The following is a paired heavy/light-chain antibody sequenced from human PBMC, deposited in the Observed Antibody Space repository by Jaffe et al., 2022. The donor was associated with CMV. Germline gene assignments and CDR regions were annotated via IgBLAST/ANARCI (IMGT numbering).Heavy chain of an antibody. J-gene: IGHJ4*02. V-gene: IGHV3-21*02. D-gene: IGHD2-8*01. CDR2: ITGSGNFK. CDR3: ATFDCTNDVCRVDGTPNMVSLEN. Sequence: VQLVESGGGLVKPGGSLKLSCAASGFTFNYYTMNWVRLAPGRGLEWVSSITGSGNFKDYADPVKGRFTISRDNAKNSLFLQMNSLRAEDTAVYYCATFDCTNDVCRVDGTPNMVSLENWGQGSLVTVSS. CDR1: GFTFNYYT.
Light chain of an antibody. CDR3: QVWERSVV. Sequence: SYVLAQPPSVSVAPGKTARISCEGNNIEGKSVHWYQLRPGQAPVLVMYYDSDRPSGIPERFSGSNSGNTATLTISRVEAGDEGDYYCQVWERSVVFGGGTKLTVL. J-gene: IGLJ3*02. CDR2: YDS. CDR1: NIEGKS. V-gene: IGLV3-21*01.